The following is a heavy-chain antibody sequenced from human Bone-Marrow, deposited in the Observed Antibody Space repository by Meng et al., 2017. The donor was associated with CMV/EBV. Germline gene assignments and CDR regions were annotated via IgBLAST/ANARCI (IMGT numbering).Heavy chain of an antibody. V-gene: IGHV4-34*01. CDR3: ARTIAAAGTGTFDY. D-gene: IGHD6-13*01. CDR1: GGSFSGYY. CDR2: INHSGST. Sequence: GSLRLSCAVYGGSFSGYYWSWIRQPPGKGLEWIGEINHSGSTNYNPSLKSRVTISVDTSKNQFSLKLSSVTAADTAVYYCARTIAAAGTGTFDYWGQGKRVNVAS. J-gene: IGHJ4*02.